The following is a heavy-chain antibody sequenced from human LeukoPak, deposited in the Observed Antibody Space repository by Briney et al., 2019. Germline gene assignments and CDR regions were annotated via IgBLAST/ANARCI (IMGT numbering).Heavy chain of an antibody. CDR3: ATDGEQLVARYYFDY. Sequence: ASVKVSCKASGYTFTGYYMHWVRQAPGQGLEWMGWINPNSGGTNYAQKFQGRVTMTRDTSISTAYMEPSRLRSDDTAVYYCATDGEQLVARYYFDYWGQGTLVTVSS. CDR1: GYTFTGYY. J-gene: IGHJ4*02. D-gene: IGHD6-6*01. CDR2: INPNSGGT. V-gene: IGHV1-2*02.